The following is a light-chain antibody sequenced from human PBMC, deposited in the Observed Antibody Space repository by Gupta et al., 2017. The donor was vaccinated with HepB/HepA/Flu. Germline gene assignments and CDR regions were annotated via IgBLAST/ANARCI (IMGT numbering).Light chain of an antibody. CDR1: SSHIGGNY. CDR3: AAWDDSLNGPV. Sequence: QSVLTQPPSASRTPGQRVTISCSGSSSHIGGNYVFWYQQLPRTAPKLLIYRNNQRPSGVPDRFSGSKSGTSASLAISGLRSEDEADYYCAAWDDSLNGPVFGGGTKLTVL. J-gene: IGLJ2*01. CDR2: RNN. V-gene: IGLV1-47*01.